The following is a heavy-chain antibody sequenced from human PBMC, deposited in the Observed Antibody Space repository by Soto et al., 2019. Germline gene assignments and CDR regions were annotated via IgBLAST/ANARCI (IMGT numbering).Heavy chain of an antibody. CDR3: ARAPLQLLWFGELPHNWFDP. CDR2: IYYSVST. CDR1: GGSISSSSYY. Sequence: SETLSLTCTVAGGSISSSSYYWGWIRQPPGKGLEWIGSIYYSVSTYYNPSLKSRVTISVDTSKNQFSLKLSSVTAADTAVYYCARAPLQLLWFGELPHNWFDPWGQGTLVTVSS. D-gene: IGHD3-10*01. J-gene: IGHJ5*02. V-gene: IGHV4-39*01.